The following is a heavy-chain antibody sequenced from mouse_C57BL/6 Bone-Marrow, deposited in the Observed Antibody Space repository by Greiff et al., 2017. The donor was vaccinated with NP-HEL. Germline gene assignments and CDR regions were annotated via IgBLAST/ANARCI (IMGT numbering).Heavy chain of an antibody. CDR3: ARRRLCLRRYYAMDY. V-gene: IGHV1-50*01. CDR1: GYTFTSYW. CDR2: IDPSDSYT. D-gene: IGHD2-2*01. Sequence: VQLQQPGAELVKPGASVKLSCKASGYTFTSYWMQWVKQRPGQGLEWIGEIDPSDSYTNYNQKFKGKATLTVDTSSSTAYMQLSSLTSEDSAVYYCARRRLCLRRYYAMDYWGQGTSVTVSS. J-gene: IGHJ4*01.